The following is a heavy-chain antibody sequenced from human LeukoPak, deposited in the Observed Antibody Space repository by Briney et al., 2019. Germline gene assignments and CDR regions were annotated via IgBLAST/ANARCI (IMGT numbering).Heavy chain of an antibody. Sequence: GDRRLSCAASGFTFSNYWMHWVRQAPGKGPVWVSRIKSDGSSTRFADSVQGRFTFSRDNGKNTVYLQMNSLRAEDTAVYYCARGGDTSNWYPGYFDYWGQGALVADSS. CDR3: ARGGDTSNWYPGYFDY. J-gene: IGHJ4*02. CDR2: IKSDGSST. V-gene: IGHV3-74*01. D-gene: IGHD6-13*01. CDR1: GFTFSNYW.